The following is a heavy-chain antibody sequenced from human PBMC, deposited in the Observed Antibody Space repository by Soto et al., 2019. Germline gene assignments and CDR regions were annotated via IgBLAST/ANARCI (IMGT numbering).Heavy chain of an antibody. V-gene: IGHV3-74*01. CDR1: GFTFSSYW. J-gene: IGHJ6*02. Sequence: GGSLRLSCAASGFTFSSYWMHWVRQAPGKGLVWVSRINSDGSSTSYADSVKGRFTISRDNAKNTLYLQMNSLRAEDTAVYYCARDPIRYFDWLSPANYYYYYGMDVLGQGTTVTVSS. D-gene: IGHD3-9*01. CDR2: INSDGSST. CDR3: ARDPIRYFDWLSPANYYYYYGMDV.